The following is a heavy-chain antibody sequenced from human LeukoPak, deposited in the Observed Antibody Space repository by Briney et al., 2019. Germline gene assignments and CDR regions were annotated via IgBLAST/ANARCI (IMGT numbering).Heavy chain of an antibody. V-gene: IGHV1-2*02. CDR3: ARAWGGVRDYFDY. Sequence: GASVTVSCKASGYTFTGYYMHWVRQAPGQGLEWMGWINPNSGGTNYAQKFQGRVTMTRDTSISTAYMELSRLRSDDTAVYSCARAWGGVRDYFDYWGQGTLVTVSS. D-gene: IGHD3-16*01. J-gene: IGHJ4*02. CDR2: INPNSGGT. CDR1: GYTFTGYY.